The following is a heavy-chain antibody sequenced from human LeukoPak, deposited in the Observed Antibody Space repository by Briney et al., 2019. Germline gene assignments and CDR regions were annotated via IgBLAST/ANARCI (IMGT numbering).Heavy chain of an antibody. CDR2: INHSGRT. J-gene: IGHJ3*02. V-gene: IGHV4-34*01. CDR1: GGSFSGYY. CDR3: ARILLGTETGHGAFDI. Sequence: PSETLSLTCAVFGGSFSGYYWSWIPQPPGKGLEWIGEINHSGRTNYNPSLKSRVTISIDTSKNLFSLRLSFVTAADTAVYYCARILLGTETGHGAFDIWGQGTMVTVS. D-gene: IGHD4-17*01.